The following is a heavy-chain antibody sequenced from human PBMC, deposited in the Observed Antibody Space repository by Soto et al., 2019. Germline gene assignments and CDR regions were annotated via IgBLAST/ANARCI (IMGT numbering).Heavy chain of an antibody. CDR3: ARGEQWLGNYYYYYYMDV. V-gene: IGHV1-3*01. CDR2: INAGNGNT. D-gene: IGHD6-19*01. Sequence: GASVKVSCKASGYTFTSYAMHWVRQAPGQRLEWMGWINAGNGNTKYSQKFQGRVTITRDTSASTAYMELSGLRSEDTAVYYCARGEQWLGNYYYYYYMDVWGKGTTVTVSS. CDR1: GYTFTSYA. J-gene: IGHJ6*03.